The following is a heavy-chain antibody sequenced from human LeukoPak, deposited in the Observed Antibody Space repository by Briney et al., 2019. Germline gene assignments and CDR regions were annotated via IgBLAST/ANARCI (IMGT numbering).Heavy chain of an antibody. CDR2: TYYRSKWYN. Sequence: SQTLSLTYAISGDSVPSNSAPENWMTHSPSRGLEWLGRTYYRSKWYNIYAVAVRSRITINLDTSKNQFSLQLNSVTPEDPAVYYCARDLDWFDPWGQGTLVTVSS. J-gene: IGHJ5*02. CDR1: GDSVPSNSAP. V-gene: IGHV6-1*01. CDR3: ARDLDWFDP.